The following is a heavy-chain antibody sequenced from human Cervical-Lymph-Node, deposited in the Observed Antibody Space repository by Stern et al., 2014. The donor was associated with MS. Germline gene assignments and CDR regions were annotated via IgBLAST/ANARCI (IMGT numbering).Heavy chain of an antibody. CDR1: GFTFSSYD. CDR3: ARAYDYVVDY. V-gene: IGHV3-13*01. D-gene: IGHD3-16*01. J-gene: IGHJ4*02. Sequence: EVQLEESGGGLVQPGGSLRLSCAASGFTFSSYDMHWVRQPTGKGLEWVSGIGSAGDTYYPRSVKGRFTISRENAEKSVYLQMNNLRAGDTAVYYCARAYDYVVDYWGQGTLVTVSS. CDR2: IGSAGDT.